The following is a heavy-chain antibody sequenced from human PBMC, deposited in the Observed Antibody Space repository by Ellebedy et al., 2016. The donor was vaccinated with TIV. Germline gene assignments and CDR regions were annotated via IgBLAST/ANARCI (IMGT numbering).Heavy chain of an antibody. V-gene: IGHV5-51*01. CDR1: GYTFTNYW. J-gene: IGHJ4*02. D-gene: IGHD5-18*01. CDR3: ARSRAMVDFDY. Sequence: GESLKISCKGSGYTFTNYWIAWVRQMPGKGLEWMGIIHPGDSDTRYSPSFQGQVTISTDKSITTAYLQWSSLKAPDTAMYYCARSRAMVDFDYWGQGTLGTGSS. CDR2: IHPGDSDT.